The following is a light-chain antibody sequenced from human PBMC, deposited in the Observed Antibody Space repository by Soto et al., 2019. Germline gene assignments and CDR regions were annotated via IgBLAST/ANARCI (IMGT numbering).Light chain of an antibody. CDR3: QQSYRLPLT. CDR2: SAS. V-gene: IGKV1-39*01. Sequence: DIQMTQSPSSLSAFVGDSVTITCHASQRISTLLNWYHQKPGKAPKLLIYSASYLQSGVPSNFSGSGSGTDFTLSIVTLQPEDFGTYYCQQSYRLPLTFGGGTKVEI. J-gene: IGKJ4*01. CDR1: QRISTL.